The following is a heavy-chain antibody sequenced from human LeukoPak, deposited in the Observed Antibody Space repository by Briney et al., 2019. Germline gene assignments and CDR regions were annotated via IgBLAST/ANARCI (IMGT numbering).Heavy chain of an antibody. V-gene: IGHV1-18*01. D-gene: IGHD3-22*01. J-gene: IGHJ4*02. CDR3: AREGDYYESSGYSRHPLDY. Sequence: ASVKVSCKASGYTFTSYGISWVRQAPGQGLEWMGWISAYNGNTNYAQKLQGRVTMTTDTSTSTAYMELRSLRSDDTAVYYYAREGDYYESSGYSRHPLDYWGQGTLVTVSS. CDR1: GYTFTSYG. CDR2: ISAYNGNT.